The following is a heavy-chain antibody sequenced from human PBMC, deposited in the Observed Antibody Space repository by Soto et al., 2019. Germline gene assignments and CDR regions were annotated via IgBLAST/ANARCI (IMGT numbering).Heavy chain of an antibody. Sequence: EVQLLESGGGLVQPEGSLRLSCAASGFTFSSHAMSWVRQAPGKGLEWVSAISYSGTTTYYAESVKGRFTIARDNSKNTLYLQMNSLTVEDPAIYYCAKRFTLFGEVKLSPDFDYWGQGTLVTV. D-gene: IGHD3-3*01. CDR3: AKRFTLFGEVKLSPDFDY. V-gene: IGHV3-23*01. J-gene: IGHJ4*02. CDR2: ISYSGTTT. CDR1: GFTFSSHA.